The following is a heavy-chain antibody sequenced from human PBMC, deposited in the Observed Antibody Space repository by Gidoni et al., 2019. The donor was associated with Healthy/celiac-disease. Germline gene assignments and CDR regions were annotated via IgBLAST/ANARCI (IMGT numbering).Heavy chain of an antibody. D-gene: IGHD3-22*01. CDR3: AKRDRAMIVVVITGWFDP. CDR1: GFTFSSYA. CDR2: ISGSGGST. J-gene: IGHJ5*02. V-gene: IGHV3-23*04. Sequence: EVQLVESGGGLVQPGGSLRLSCAASGFTFSSYAMSWVRQAPGKGLEWVSAISGSGGSTYYADSVKGRFTISRDNSKNTLYLQMNSLRAEDTAVYYCAKRDRAMIVVVITGWFDPWGQGTLVTVSS.